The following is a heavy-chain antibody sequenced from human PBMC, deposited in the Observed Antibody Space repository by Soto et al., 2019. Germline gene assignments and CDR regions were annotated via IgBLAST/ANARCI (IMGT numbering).Heavy chain of an antibody. J-gene: IGHJ5*02. Sequence: SETLSLTCFVSGDSINNTYWWSWVRQAPEKGLEWIGEIYHTGSRSYIPSLRSRVTLSVDTSKNQFSLKLSSVTAADTAVYYCARGSDFWSGYYTLGWFDPWGQGTLVTVSS. V-gene: IGHV4-4*02. CDR3: ARGSDFWSGYYTLGWFDP. CDR1: GDSINNTYW. CDR2: IYHTGSR. D-gene: IGHD3-3*01.